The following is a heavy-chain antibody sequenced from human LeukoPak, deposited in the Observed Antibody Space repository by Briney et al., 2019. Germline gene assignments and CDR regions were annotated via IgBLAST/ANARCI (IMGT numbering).Heavy chain of an antibody. V-gene: IGHV3-48*01. D-gene: IGHD5-18*01. CDR3: AGGYSYGRGVDY. CDR1: GFTFSSYS. J-gene: IGHJ4*02. CDR2: ISSSFSTT. Sequence: GGSLRLSCAASGFTFSSYSMNWVRQAPGKGLEWVSYISSSFSTTYYADSVKGRFTISRDNARNSLYLQMNRLRAEDTAVYYCAGGYSYGRGVDYWGQGTLVTVSS.